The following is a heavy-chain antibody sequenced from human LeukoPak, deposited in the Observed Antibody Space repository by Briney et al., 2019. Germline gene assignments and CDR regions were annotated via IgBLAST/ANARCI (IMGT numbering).Heavy chain of an antibody. CDR1: GFTFSSYS. J-gene: IGHJ4*02. Sequence: GGSLRLSCAASGFTFSSYSMNWVRQAPGKGLEWVSSISSSSSYIYYADSVKGRFTISRDNAKNSLYLQMSSLRAEDTAVYYCARGWDDSSGLRRVYFDYWGQGTLVTVSS. V-gene: IGHV3-21*01. D-gene: IGHD3-22*01. CDR3: ARGWDDSSGLRRVYFDY. CDR2: ISSSSSYI.